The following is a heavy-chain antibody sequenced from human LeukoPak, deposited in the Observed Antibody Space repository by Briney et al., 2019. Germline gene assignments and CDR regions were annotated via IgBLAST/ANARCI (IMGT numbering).Heavy chain of an antibody. Sequence: PGGSLRLSCTASGFIFSSYWMTWARQAPGKGLEWVANIKQDGNEKYYVDSVKGRFTISRDNAQNSLYLQMNSSRADDTAVYYCARKLGYCTGASCYVDYWGQGTLVTVSS. J-gene: IGHJ4*02. CDR3: ARKLGYCTGASCYVDY. CDR1: GFIFSSYW. V-gene: IGHV3-7*03. D-gene: IGHD2-2*01. CDR2: IKQDGNEK.